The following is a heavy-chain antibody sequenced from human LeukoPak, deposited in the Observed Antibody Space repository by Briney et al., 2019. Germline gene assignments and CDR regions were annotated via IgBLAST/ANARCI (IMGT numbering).Heavy chain of an antibody. CDR3: ARDLKNGDYDPLGDY. CDR1: GGSISSYY. Sequence: SETLSLTCTVSGGSISSYYWSWIRQPPGKGLEWIGYIYYSGSTNYNPSLKSRVTISVDTSKNQFSLKLSSVTAADTAVYYCARDLKNGDYDPLGDYWGHGTLVTVSS. V-gene: IGHV4-59*01. D-gene: IGHD4-17*01. J-gene: IGHJ4*01. CDR2: IYYSGST.